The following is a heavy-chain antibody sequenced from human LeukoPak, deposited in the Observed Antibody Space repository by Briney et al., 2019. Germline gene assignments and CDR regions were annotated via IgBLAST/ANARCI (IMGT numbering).Heavy chain of an antibody. CDR1: GGSISSAGYY. Sequence: SETLSLTCTVSGGSISSAGYYWSWIRQPPGKGLEWIGEINHSGSTNYNPSLKSRVTISVDTSKNQFSLKLSSVTAADTAVYYCARGRDGYNFNYWGQGTLVTVSS. CDR3: ARGRDGYNFNY. CDR2: INHSGST. J-gene: IGHJ4*02. D-gene: IGHD5-24*01. V-gene: IGHV4-34*01.